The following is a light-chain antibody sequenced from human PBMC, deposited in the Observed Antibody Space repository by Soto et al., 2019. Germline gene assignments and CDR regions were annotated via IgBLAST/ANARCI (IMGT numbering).Light chain of an antibody. J-gene: IGKJ1*01. CDR1: QTISSW. V-gene: IGKV1-5*01. CDR2: HAS. CDR3: QHYNSYSEA. Sequence: DIQMTQSPSTLSGSVGDRVTITCRASQTISSWLAWYQQKTGTAPKILIYHASNLESGVPSRFSGSGSGTECTLTISSLQPDDFATYYCQHYNSYSEAFGQGTKVDIK.